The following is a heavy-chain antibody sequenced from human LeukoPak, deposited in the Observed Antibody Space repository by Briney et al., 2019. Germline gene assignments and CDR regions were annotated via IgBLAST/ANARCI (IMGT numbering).Heavy chain of an antibody. D-gene: IGHD6-13*01. J-gene: IGHJ6*02. V-gene: IGHV3-48*03. CDR3: ARLFSSWSTLYYYGMDV. Sequence: GGSLRLSCAASGFNFRIHEMNWVRQAPGKGLEWVSYIGTIISTTYYADSVKGRFTVSRDDAKSSLYLQMNSLRAEDTAVYYCARLFSSWSTLYYYGMDVWGQGTTVTVSS. CDR2: IGTIISTT. CDR1: GFNFRIHE.